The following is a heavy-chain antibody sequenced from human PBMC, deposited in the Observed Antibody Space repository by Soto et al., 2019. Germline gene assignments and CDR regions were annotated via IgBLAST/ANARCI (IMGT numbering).Heavy chain of an antibody. Sequence: QVQLVQSGAEVKKPGASVKVSCKASGYTFTNFGISWVRQAPGQGLEWMGSISAHNGTTNSALKFQVRVTTTSDTATRTDYLELRRLRHYDTAIFYCARGGTAIDFWVQGTLVSFSA. J-gene: IGHJ4*02. CDR1: GYTFTNFG. CDR3: ARGGTAIDF. V-gene: IGHV1-18*01. D-gene: IGHD2-21*02. CDR2: ISAHNGTT.